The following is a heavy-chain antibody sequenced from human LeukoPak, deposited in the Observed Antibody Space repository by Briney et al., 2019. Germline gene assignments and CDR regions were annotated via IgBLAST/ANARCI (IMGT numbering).Heavy chain of an antibody. J-gene: IGHJ4*02. CDR3: ATIKRGNIYGYFDF. CDR1: DVSISSHY. Sequence: SETLSLTCTVSDVSISSHYWSWLRQPPRKGLEWIAYMRDTVNTKDNPSFKSRLTLSADTSKNQFSLRLSSVAAADTAVYYCATIKRGNIYGYFDFWGQGILVTVSS. D-gene: IGHD5-18*01. CDR2: MRDTVNT. V-gene: IGHV4-59*11.